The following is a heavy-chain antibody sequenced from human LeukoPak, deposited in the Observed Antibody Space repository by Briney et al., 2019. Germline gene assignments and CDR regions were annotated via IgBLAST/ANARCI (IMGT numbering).Heavy chain of an antibody. CDR3: AKAHYSNYAIDY. Sequence: GRSLRLSCAASGLTFSSYGMHWVRQAPGKGLEWVAVTSYDGSNKYYADSVKGRFTISRDNSKNTLYLQMNSLRAEDTAVYYCAKAHYSNYAIDYWGQGTLVTVSS. D-gene: IGHD4-4*01. CDR1: GLTFSSYG. CDR2: TSYDGSNK. V-gene: IGHV3-30*18. J-gene: IGHJ4*02.